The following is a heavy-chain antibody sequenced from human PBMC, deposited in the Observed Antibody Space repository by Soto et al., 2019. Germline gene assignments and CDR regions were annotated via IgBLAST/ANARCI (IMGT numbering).Heavy chain of an antibody. D-gene: IGHD5-18*01. CDR3: AKDSAMVPDY. CDR2: ISYDGSNK. V-gene: IGHV3-30*18. CDR1: GFTFSSYG. Sequence: GGSLRLSCAASGFTFSSYGMHWVRQAPGKGLEWVAVISYDGSNKYYADSVKGRFTISRDNSKNTLYLQMNSLRAEDTAVYYCAKDSAMVPDYWGQGTLVTVSS. J-gene: IGHJ4*02.